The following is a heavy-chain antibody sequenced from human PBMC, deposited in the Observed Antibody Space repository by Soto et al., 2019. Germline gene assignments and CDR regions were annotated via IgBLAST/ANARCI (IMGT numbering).Heavy chain of an antibody. V-gene: IGHV3-30*18. CDR1: RCTFNSYG. J-gene: IGHJ4*02. Sequence: GGTLRRSCASSRCTFNSYGMHWVRQAPGKGLEWVAVISYDGSNKYYAESVKGRLTISRDNSKNTLYLHMNRLRDEDTAVHYCANVHGSTMIVGALPPPLGYWGKGTMVAVAS. D-gene: IGHD3-22*01. CDR3: ANVHGSTMIVGALPPPLGY. CDR2: ISYDGSNK.